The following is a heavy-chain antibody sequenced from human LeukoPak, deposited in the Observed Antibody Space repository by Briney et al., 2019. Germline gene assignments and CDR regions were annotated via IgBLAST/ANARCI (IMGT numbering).Heavy chain of an antibody. V-gene: IGHV1-18*01. CDR3: ARDTAYDSSGYYYVY. D-gene: IGHD3-22*01. Sequence: GASVKVSCKASGYTFTSYGISWVRQAPGQGLEWMGWISAYNGNTNYAQKLQGRVTMTTDTSTSKAYMELRSQRSDDTAVYYCARDTAYDSSGYYYVYWGQGTLVTVS. J-gene: IGHJ4*02. CDR1: GYTFTSYG. CDR2: ISAYNGNT.